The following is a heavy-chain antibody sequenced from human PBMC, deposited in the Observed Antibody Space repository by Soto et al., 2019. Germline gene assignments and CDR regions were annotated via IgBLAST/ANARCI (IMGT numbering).Heavy chain of an antibody. Sequence: LSLACAISGDSVSSNSAAWNWIRQSPSRCLEWLGRTYYRSKWYNDYAVSVKSRITINPDTSKNQFSLQLNSVTPEDTAVYYCAREEAVAGTFSYYYYYGMDVWGQGTTVTVAS. J-gene: IGHJ6*02. V-gene: IGHV6-1*01. CDR1: GDSVSSNSAA. CDR2: TYYRSKWYN. CDR3: AREEAVAGTFSYYYYYGMDV. D-gene: IGHD6-19*01.